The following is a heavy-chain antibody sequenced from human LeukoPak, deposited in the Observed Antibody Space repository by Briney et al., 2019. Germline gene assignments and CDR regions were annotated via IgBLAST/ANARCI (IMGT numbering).Heavy chain of an antibody. CDR2: VSGDSTNT. D-gene: IGHD2-15*01. CDR1: GYTFTSYG. J-gene: IGHJ4*02. CDR3: GRDLLGCSGGACYSSDY. V-gene: IGHV1-18*01. Sequence: ASVTVSCKASGYTFTSYGITWVRQAPGQGLEWMGWVSGDSTNTNLAQRFQDRVTMTTDTSTNTAYMELRSLRSDGTAVNYCGRDLLGCSGGACYSSDYWGQGTLVTVSS.